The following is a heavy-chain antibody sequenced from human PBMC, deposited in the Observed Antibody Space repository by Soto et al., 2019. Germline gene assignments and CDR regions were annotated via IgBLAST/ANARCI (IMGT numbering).Heavy chain of an antibody. V-gene: IGHV4-39*01. D-gene: IGHD2-15*01. Sequence: SETLSLTCTVSGGSISSSSYYWGWIRQPPGKGLEWIGSIYYSGSTYYNPSLKSRVTISVDTSKNQFSLKLSSVTAADTAVYYCARHSTRYCSGGSCYSDDAFDIWGQGTMVTVSS. CDR1: GGSISSSSYY. CDR3: ARHSTRYCSGGSCYSDDAFDI. J-gene: IGHJ3*02. CDR2: IYYSGST.